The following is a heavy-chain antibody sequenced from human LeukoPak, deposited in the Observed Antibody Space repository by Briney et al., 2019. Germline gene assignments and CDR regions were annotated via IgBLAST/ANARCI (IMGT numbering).Heavy chain of an antibody. V-gene: IGHV4-31*03. Sequence: SQTLSLTCTVSGGSISSGAYYWSWIRQHPGKGLECIGFIYYSGSTYYNPSLKSRVTISVDTSKNQFSLKLSSVTAADTAVYYCAREKLGGFGFDYWGQGALVTVSS. CDR2: IYYSGST. J-gene: IGHJ4*02. D-gene: IGHD7-27*01. CDR1: GGSISSGAYY. CDR3: AREKLGGFGFDY.